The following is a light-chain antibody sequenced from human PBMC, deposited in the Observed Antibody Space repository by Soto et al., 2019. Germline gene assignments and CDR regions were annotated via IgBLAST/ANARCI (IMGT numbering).Light chain of an antibody. CDR3: QQYATSPLT. CDR1: QSLSNNF. Sequence: DIVLTQSPGTLSLSPGERAALSCGASQSLSNNFLAWYQQKPGQAPRLLISGASSRATGIPDRFSGSGSGTDFTLTITRVEPEDFAVYDCQQYATSPLTFGGGTKVEIK. V-gene: IGKV3-20*01. CDR2: GAS. J-gene: IGKJ4*01.